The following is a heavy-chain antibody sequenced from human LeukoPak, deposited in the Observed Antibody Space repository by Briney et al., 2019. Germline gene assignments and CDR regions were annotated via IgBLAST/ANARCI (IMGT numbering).Heavy chain of an antibody. Sequence: GGSLRLSCAASGFTFSSYAMSWVRQAPGKGLEWVSAISGSGGSTYYADSVKGRFTISRDNSKNTLYLQMNSLRAEDTAVYYCARDPELSLVYVGDIDYWGQGTLVTVSS. CDR2: ISGSGGST. V-gene: IGHV3-23*01. D-gene: IGHD3-16*02. CDR3: ARDPELSLVYVGDIDY. J-gene: IGHJ4*02. CDR1: GFTFSSYA.